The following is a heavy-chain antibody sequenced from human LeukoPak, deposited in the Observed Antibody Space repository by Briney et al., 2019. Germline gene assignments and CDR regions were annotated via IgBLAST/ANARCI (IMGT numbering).Heavy chain of an antibody. D-gene: IGHD5-18*01. V-gene: IGHV3-74*01. Sequence: GGSRSLSCEASGLTFSAYWRHWFPKAPGKGLVWFSRINSDGSSTSYADSVKGRFTISRDNAKNTLYLQMNSLRAEDTAVYYCARANPYSYGKYYYYYGMDVWGKGTTVTVSS. J-gene: IGHJ6*04. CDR2: INSDGSST. CDR3: ARANPYSYGKYYYYYGMDV. CDR1: GLTFSAYW.